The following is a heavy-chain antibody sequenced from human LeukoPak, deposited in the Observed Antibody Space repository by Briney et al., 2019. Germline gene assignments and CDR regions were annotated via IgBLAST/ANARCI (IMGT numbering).Heavy chain of an antibody. CDR3: AICKDRFLEWLGSNYGMDV. J-gene: IGHJ6*02. CDR1: GGTFSSYA. V-gene: IGHV1-69*04. D-gene: IGHD3-3*01. Sequence: ASVKVSCKASGGTFSSYAISWVRQAPGQGLEWMGRIIPILGIANYAQKFQGRVTITADKSTSTAYMELSSLRSEDTAVYYCAICKDRFLEWLGSNYGMDVWGQGTTVTVSS. CDR2: IIPILGIA.